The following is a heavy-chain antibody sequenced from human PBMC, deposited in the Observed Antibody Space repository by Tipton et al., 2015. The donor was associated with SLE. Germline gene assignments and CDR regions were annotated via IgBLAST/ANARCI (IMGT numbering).Heavy chain of an antibody. V-gene: IGHV4-30-2*01. Sequence: TLSLTCTVSGGSISSGGYSWSWIRQPPGKGLEWIGYIYHSGSTYYNPSLKSRVTISVDRSKNQFSLKLSSVTAADTAVYYCARGTYYYDSQAFFDYWGQGTLVTVSS. CDR3: ARGTYYYDSQAFFDY. J-gene: IGHJ4*02. D-gene: IGHD3-22*01. CDR1: GGSISSGGYS. CDR2: IYHSGST.